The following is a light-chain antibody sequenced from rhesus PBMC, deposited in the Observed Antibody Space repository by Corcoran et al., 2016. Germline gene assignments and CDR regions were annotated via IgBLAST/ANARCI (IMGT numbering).Light chain of an antibody. CDR1: QGITKE. CDR2: AAS. V-gene: IGKV1-94*01. J-gene: IGKJ1*01. CDR3: RQDYTPPWM. Sequence: DIQMTQSPSSLSASVGDRVTVTCRASQGITKELSWYQQKPGKAPTLLIYAASSLQTGVSSRFSGSGAGTDYTLTISSLQPEDVATYYCRQDYTPPWMFGQGTKVEIE.